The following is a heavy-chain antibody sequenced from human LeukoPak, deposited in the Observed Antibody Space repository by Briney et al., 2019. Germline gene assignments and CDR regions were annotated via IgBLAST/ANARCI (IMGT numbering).Heavy chain of an antibody. CDR2: ISSSGSTI. D-gene: IGHD6-19*01. V-gene: IGHV3-48*04. Sequence: GRSLRLSCAASGFTFSSYGMHWVRQAPGKGLEWVSYISSSGSTIYYADSVKGRFTISRDNAKNSLYLQMNSLRAEDTAVYYCARGDSSGSFDYWGQGTLVTVSS. CDR1: GFTFSSYG. J-gene: IGHJ4*02. CDR3: ARGDSSGSFDY.